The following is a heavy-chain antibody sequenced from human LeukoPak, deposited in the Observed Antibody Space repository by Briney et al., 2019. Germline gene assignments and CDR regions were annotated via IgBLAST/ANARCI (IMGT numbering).Heavy chain of an antibody. CDR2: INQGGSES. V-gene: IGHV3-7*01. Sequence: PGGSLRLSCAASGFIFTPYEMNWVRQAPGKGLEWVANINQGGSESYYVDSVKGRFTISRVNAESSLYLQLSSLGAEDTAVYYCVRGGLYHYSGTSGDYWGQGTLVTVSS. CDR1: GFIFTPYE. CDR3: VRGGLYHYSGTSGDY. J-gene: IGHJ4*02. D-gene: IGHD1-26*01.